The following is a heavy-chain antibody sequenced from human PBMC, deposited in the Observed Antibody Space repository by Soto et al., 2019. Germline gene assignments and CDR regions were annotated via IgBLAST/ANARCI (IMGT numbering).Heavy chain of an antibody. V-gene: IGHV1-18*01. CDR2: ISTSNGDT. D-gene: IGHD3-10*01. J-gene: IGHJ2*01. CDR3: GRARYFARTHGQWWYFDH. CDR1: GYTYITYG. Sequence: GASVKVSCKASGYTYITYGFNWVRQAPGQGLEWVGWISTSNGDTRTAQKFKDRVTMTSEISTNTVYMELKNLRSDDTAVYFCGRARYFARTHGQWWYFDHWGRGTLVTV.